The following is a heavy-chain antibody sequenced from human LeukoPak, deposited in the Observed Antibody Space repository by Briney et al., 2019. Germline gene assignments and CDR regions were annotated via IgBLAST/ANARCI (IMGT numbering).Heavy chain of an antibody. Sequence: GASVKVSCKASGGTFSSYAISWVRQAPVQGLEWMGGIIPIFGTANYAQKLQGRVTMTTDTSTSTAYMELRSLRSDDTAVYYCARDKLDDYGDDYWGQGTLVTVSS. CDR1: GGTFSSYA. CDR2: IIPIFGTA. J-gene: IGHJ4*02. D-gene: IGHD4-17*01. CDR3: ARDKLDDYGDDY. V-gene: IGHV1-69*05.